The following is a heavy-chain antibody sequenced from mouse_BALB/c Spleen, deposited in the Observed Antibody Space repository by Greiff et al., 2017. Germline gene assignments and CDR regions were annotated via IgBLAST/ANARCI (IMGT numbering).Heavy chain of an antibody. J-gene: IGHJ3*01. CDR3: ARGGYYGYDGGAWFAY. D-gene: IGHD2-2*01. V-gene: IGHV3-8*02. CDR1: GDSITSGY. Sequence: EVNLVESGPSLVKPSQTLSLTCSVTGDSITSGYWNWIRKFPGNKLEYMGYISYSGSTYYNPSLKSRISITRDTSKNQYYLQLNSVTTEDTATYYCARGGYYGYDGGAWFAYWGQGTLVTVSA. CDR2: ISYSGST.